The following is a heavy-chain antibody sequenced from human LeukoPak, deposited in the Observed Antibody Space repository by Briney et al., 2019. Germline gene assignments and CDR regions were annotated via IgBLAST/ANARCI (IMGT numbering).Heavy chain of an antibody. CDR2: IYYSGST. CDR1: GYSISSGYY. Sequence: SETLSLTCTVSGYSISSGYYWGWVRQPPGKGLEWIGSIYYSGSTYYNPSLKSRVTISVDTSKNQFSLKLSSVTAADTAVYYCARGRGFYDFWSGRNHNWFDPWGQGTLSPSPQ. CDR3: ARGRGFYDFWSGRNHNWFDP. D-gene: IGHD3-3*01. V-gene: IGHV4-38-2*02. J-gene: IGHJ5*02.